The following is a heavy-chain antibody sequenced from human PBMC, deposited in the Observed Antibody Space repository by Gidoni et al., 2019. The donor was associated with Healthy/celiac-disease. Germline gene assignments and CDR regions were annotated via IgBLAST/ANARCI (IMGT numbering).Heavy chain of an antibody. Sequence: QLPLVQSGAEVKKPGSSVNVSCTASGGPFSRFALTLLRQAPGQGLEWMGWIIPIFGTANYAQKLQGRVTITADESTSTAYMELSRLRSEDTAVYYCARDVPNRYLDPLTRPDYYYGMDVWGQGTTVNVSS. CDR2: IIPIFGTA. CDR3: ARDVPNRYLDPLTRPDYYYGMDV. V-gene: IGHV1-69*01. D-gene: IGHD3-9*01. CDR1: GGPFSRFA. J-gene: IGHJ6*02.